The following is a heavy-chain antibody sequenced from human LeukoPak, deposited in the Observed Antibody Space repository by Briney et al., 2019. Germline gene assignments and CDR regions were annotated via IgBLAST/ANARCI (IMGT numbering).Heavy chain of an antibody. CDR2: IYHSGST. CDR1: GYSISSGYY. CDR3: ARTCISSGWTYYYYMDV. Sequence: PSETLSLTCTVSGYSISSGYYWGWIRQPPGKGLEWIGSIYHSGSTYYNPSLKSRVTISVDTSKNQFSLKLSSVTAADTAVYYCARTCISSGWTYYYYMDVWGKGTTVTVSS. V-gene: IGHV4-38-2*02. J-gene: IGHJ6*03. D-gene: IGHD6-19*01.